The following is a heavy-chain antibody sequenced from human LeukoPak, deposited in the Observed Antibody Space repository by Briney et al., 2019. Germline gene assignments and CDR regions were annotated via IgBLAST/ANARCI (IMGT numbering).Heavy chain of an antibody. Sequence: PSETLSLTCTVSGGSISSYYWSWIRQSPGKGLEWLGYVYDSGSSNYNPSLKSRVTISIDTSKNQFSLRLTSVTAADTAVYYCARARGIVGAILDYWGQGTLVTVSS. D-gene: IGHD1-26*01. CDR2: VYDSGSS. CDR1: GGSISSYY. V-gene: IGHV4-59*01. J-gene: IGHJ4*02. CDR3: ARARGIVGAILDY.